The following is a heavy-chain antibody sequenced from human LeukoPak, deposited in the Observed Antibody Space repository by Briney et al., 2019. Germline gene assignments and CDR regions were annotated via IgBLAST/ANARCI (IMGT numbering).Heavy chain of an antibody. CDR1: GFTFSSYS. J-gene: IGHJ5*02. CDR3: ARDGT. Sequence: GGSLRLSCAASGFTFSSYSMNWVRQAPGKGLEWVSSISSSSSYIYYAGSVKGRFTISRDNAKNSLYLQMNSLRAEDTAVYYCARDGTWGQGTLVTVSS. V-gene: IGHV3-21*01. CDR2: ISSSSSYI.